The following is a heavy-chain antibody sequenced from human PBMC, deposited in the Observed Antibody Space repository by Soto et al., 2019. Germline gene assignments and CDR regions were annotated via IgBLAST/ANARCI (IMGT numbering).Heavy chain of an antibody. CDR1: GFTFSSYR. D-gene: IGHD3-22*01. V-gene: IGHV3-48*02. J-gene: IGHJ6*02. Sequence: GGSLRLSCAASGFTFSSYRMNWVRQAPGKGLEWVSYISSSSSTIYYADSVKGRFTISRDNAKNSLYLQMNSLRDEDTAVYYCARDSVYYDSKPLLGKGYGRDGWGQGTTVTVSS. CDR2: ISSSSSTI. CDR3: ARDSVYYDSKPLLGKGYGRDG.